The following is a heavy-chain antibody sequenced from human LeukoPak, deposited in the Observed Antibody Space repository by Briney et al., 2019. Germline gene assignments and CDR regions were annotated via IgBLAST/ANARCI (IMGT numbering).Heavy chain of an antibody. Sequence: GGSLRLSCAASGFTFSSYGMSWVRQAPGKGLEGVSAISGSGGSTYYADSVKGRFTISRDNSKNTLYLQMNSLRAEDTAVYYCAKDPFETNYYDSSGYNRDYWGQGTLVTVSS. J-gene: IGHJ4*02. CDR2: ISGSGGST. CDR3: AKDPFETNYYDSSGYNRDY. V-gene: IGHV3-23*01. D-gene: IGHD3-22*01. CDR1: GFTFSSYG.